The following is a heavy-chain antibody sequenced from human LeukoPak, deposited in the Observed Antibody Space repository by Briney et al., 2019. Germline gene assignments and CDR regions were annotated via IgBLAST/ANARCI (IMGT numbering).Heavy chain of an antibody. Sequence: SGTLSLTCTVSGGSISSYYWSWIRQPPGKGLEWIGYIYYSGSTNYNPSLKSRVTISVDTSKNQFSLKLSSVTAADTAVYYCARGDGYNLFDYWGQGTLVTVSS. CDR3: ARGDGYNLFDY. D-gene: IGHD5-24*01. J-gene: IGHJ4*02. CDR2: IYYSGST. V-gene: IGHV4-59*01. CDR1: GGSISSYY.